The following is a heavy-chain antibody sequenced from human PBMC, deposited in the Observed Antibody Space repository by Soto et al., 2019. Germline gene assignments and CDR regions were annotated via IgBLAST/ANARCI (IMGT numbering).Heavy chain of an antibody. Sequence: PGGSLRLSCAASGFTFSSYSMNWVRQAPGKGLEWVSSISSSSSYIYYADSVKGRFTISIDTSRNQFSLKLSSVTAADTAVYYCARGTFGVVKDWGQGTLVTVSS. V-gene: IGHV3-21*04. CDR2: ISSSSSYI. CDR1: GFTFSSYS. D-gene: IGHD3-3*01. CDR3: ARGTFGVVKD. J-gene: IGHJ4*02.